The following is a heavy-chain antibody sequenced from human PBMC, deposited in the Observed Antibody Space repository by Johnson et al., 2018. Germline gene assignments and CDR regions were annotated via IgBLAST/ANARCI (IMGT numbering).Heavy chain of an antibody. CDR1: GFTVRNTY. Sequence: VQLVESGGNFVQPGGSLRLSCAVSGFTVRNTYMTWVRQAPGKGLEWVSVIYSGGTTYYADSVKGRFTISRDNSKNPVYLQMNSMRIEDTAVYYCARDRWFYDDGLSGDDYYTFMDVWGTGTKVSVSS. CDR3: ARDRWFYDDGLSGDDYYTFMDV. D-gene: IGHD3-16*01. J-gene: IGHJ6*03. CDR2: IYSGGTT. V-gene: IGHV3-66*02.